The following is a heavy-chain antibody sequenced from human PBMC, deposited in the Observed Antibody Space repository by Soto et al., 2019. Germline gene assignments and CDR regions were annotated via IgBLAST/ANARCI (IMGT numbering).Heavy chain of an antibody. V-gene: IGHV3-48*03. Sequence: GGSLRLSCAASGFTFSSYEMNWVRQAPGKGLEWVSYISSSGSTIYYADSVKGRFTISRDNAKNSLYLQMNSLRAEDTAVYYCATYGSGSYSEGMDVWGQGTTVTVSS. CDR1: GFTFSSYE. D-gene: IGHD3-10*01. CDR2: ISSSGSTI. J-gene: IGHJ6*02. CDR3: ATYGSGSYSEGMDV.